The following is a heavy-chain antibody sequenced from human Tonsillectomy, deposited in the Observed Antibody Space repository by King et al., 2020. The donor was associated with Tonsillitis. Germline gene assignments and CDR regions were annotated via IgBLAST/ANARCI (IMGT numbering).Heavy chain of an antibody. CDR3: ARDLPTVWGPYWYFDL. V-gene: IGHV4-59*01. CDR2: IYYSGST. D-gene: IGHD3-16*01. J-gene: IGHJ2*01. CDR1: GGSISSYY. Sequence: QLQESGPGLVKPSETLSLTCTVSGGSISSYYWSWIRQPPGEGLEWIGYIYYSGSTNYNPSLKSRVTISVDTSKNQFSLKLSSVTAADTAVYYCARDLPTVWGPYWYFDLWGRGTLVTFSS.